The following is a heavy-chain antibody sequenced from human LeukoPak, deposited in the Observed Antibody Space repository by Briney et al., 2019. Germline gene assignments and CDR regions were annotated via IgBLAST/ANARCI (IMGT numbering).Heavy chain of an antibody. CDR2: IIPIFGTA. J-gene: IGHJ4*01. V-gene: IGHV1-69*05. CDR3: ASHYDFWSGYYFDS. CDR1: GGTFSSYA. Sequence: GSSVKVSCKASGGTFSSYAISWVRQAPGQGLEWMGGIIPIFGTANYAQKFQGRVTITTDESTSTAYMELSSLRSEATAVYYCASHYDFWSGYYFDSWGHGTLVTASS. D-gene: IGHD3-3*01.